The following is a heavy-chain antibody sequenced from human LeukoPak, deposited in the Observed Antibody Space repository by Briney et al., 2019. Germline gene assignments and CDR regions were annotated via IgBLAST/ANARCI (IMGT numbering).Heavy chain of an antibody. CDR2: ISSSSSYI. CDR1: GFTFSSYS. D-gene: IGHD3-10*01. V-gene: IGHV3-21*01. CDR3: AREGVRGVISPNWFDP. Sequence: GGSLRLSCAASGFTFSSYSMNWVRQAPGKGLEWVSSISSSSSYIYYADSVKGRFTISRDNAKNSLYLQMNSLRAEDTAVYYCAREGVRGVISPNWFDPWGQGTLVTVSS. J-gene: IGHJ5*02.